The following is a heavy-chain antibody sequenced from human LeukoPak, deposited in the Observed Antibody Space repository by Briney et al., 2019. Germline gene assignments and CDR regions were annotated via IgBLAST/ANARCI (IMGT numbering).Heavy chain of an antibody. CDR3: ARVGGMTTINNAAFDI. J-gene: IGHJ3*02. Sequence: SETLSLTCTVSGGSINSYYWNWLRQPPGKGLEWIGYIYHSGSTNYNSSLKSRVTISLDTSKNQFSLKLTSVTAADTPIYYCARVGGMTTINNAAFDIWGQGTMVTVSS. V-gene: IGHV4-59*01. D-gene: IGHD4-4*01. CDR2: IYHSGST. CDR1: GGSINSYY.